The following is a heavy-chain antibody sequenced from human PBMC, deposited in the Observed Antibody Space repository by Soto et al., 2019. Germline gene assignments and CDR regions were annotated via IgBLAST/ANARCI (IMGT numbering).Heavy chain of an antibody. CDR3: ARAFKSYYDRSLGY. J-gene: IGHJ4*02. CDR2: INHSGST. CDR1: DWNVIDFF. D-gene: IGHD3-22*01. Sequence: SDLKSLPCIFYDWNVIDFFWSGVGQREGEGLEWIVEINHSGSTNYNPSLKSRVPISVDTSKNQFSLRVRSVTAADTAVYYCARAFKSYYDRSLGYLGQGTLVTGSS. V-gene: IGHV4-34*01.